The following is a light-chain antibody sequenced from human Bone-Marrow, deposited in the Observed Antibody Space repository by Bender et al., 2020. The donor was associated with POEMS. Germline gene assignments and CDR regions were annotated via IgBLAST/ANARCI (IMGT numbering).Light chain of an antibody. J-gene: IGLJ2*01. CDR1: SSNIGAGYH. CDR3: AAWDDSLKGPV. V-gene: IGLV1-50*01. CDR2: DST. Sequence: QSVLTQPPSVSGTPGQRVTISCAGGSSNIGAGYHVHWYQQLPGGAPQLLVFDSTNRPSGVPDRFSASKSGSSASLAIRGLQSADEALYYCAAWDDSLKGPVFGGGTKLTVL.